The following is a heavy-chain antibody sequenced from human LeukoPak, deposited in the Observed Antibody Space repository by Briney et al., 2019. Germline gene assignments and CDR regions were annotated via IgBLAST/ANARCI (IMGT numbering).Heavy chain of an antibody. D-gene: IGHD5-24*01. CDR2: IIPIFGTA. CDR1: GGTFSSYA. V-gene: IGHV1-69*06. Sequence: SVKVSCKASGGTFSSYAISWVRQAPGQGLEWMGGIIPIFGTANYAQKFQGRVTITADKSTSTAYMELSSLRSEDTAVYYCAKGEMATITPFDYWGQGTLVTVSS. CDR3: AKGEMATITPFDY. J-gene: IGHJ4*02.